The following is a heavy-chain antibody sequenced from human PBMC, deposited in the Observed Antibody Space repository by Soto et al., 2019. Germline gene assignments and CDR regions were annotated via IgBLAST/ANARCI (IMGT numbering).Heavy chain of an antibody. CDR3: ATGRGYSGA. V-gene: IGHV3-7*01. J-gene: IGHJ5*02. Sequence: EVLLVESGGGLVQPGGSLRLSCAASGFTFSTYWMSWVRQAPGKGLEWVANIKQDGSKKYYVDSVKGRVTVSRDNAKNSVYLQMNSLRAEDTAVYYCATGRGYSGAWGQGTLVTVSS. D-gene: IGHD6-13*01. CDR1: GFTFSTYW. CDR2: IKQDGSKK.